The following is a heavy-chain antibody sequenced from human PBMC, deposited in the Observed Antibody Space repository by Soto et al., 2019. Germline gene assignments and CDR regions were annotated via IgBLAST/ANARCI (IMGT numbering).Heavy chain of an antibody. CDR2: IKSNGGDP. CDR3: ARDERSYGEPPFDY. D-gene: IGHD3-16*01. CDR1: GFTFTGYY. V-gene: IGHV1-2*02. J-gene: IGHJ4*02. Sequence: ASVKVSCKASGFTFTGYYILWVRQAPGQGLEWMGWIKSNGGDPKYAQKFQDRVTMTRDTSMNTVYMELSRLRSDDSAVYYCARDERSYGEPPFDYWGQGTLVTVSS.